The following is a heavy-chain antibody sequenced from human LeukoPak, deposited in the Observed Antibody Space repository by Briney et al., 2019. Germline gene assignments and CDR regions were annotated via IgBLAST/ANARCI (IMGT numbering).Heavy chain of an antibody. D-gene: IGHD1-26*01. CDR3: AREGGSYVFDY. Sequence: GGPLRLSCAASGFTFSSYAMHWLRQAPGKGLEWVAVISYDGSNKYYADSVKGRFTISRDNSKNTLYLQMNSLRAEDTAVYYCAREGGSYVFDYWGQGTLVTVSS. CDR2: ISYDGSNK. CDR1: GFTFSSYA. J-gene: IGHJ4*02. V-gene: IGHV3-30-3*01.